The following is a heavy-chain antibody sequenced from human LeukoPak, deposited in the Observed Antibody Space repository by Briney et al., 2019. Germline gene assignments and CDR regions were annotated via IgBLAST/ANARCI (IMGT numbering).Heavy chain of an antibody. D-gene: IGHD4-17*01. CDR2: IKSDGSIT. J-gene: IGHJ4*02. CDR1: GFTFSNYW. V-gene: IGHV3-74*01. CDR3: ARDPFYGDADLDS. Sequence: SGESLRLSCAASGFTFSNYWMHWVRQAPGKGLVWVSRIKSDGSITSYADSVKGRFTISRDNAKNTLYLQMNSLRAEDTAMYYCARDPFYGDADLDSWGQGTLVTVSS.